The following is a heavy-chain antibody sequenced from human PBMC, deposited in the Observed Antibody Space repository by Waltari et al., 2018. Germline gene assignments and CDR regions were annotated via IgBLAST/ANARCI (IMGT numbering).Heavy chain of an antibody. D-gene: IGHD3-22*01. Sequence: QVQLVQSGAEVKKPGSSVTVSCKASGGSFAIYGISRVGRAPGQGLEWMGGIIPTVGTTNYAQKFQGRVTINADKSTSTAYMHLTSLRSEDAAVYYCAGGYYESSGFSFYYFYHMDVWGKGTTVTVSS. CDR3: AGGYYESSGFSFYYFYHMDV. V-gene: IGHV1-69*14. CDR1: GGSFAIYG. J-gene: IGHJ6*03. CDR2: IIPTVGTT.